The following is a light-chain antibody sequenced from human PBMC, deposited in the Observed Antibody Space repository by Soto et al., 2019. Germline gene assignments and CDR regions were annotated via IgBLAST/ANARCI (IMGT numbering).Light chain of an antibody. J-gene: IGKJ4*01. V-gene: IGKV1-5*01. Sequence: DVQMTQSPSSLSASVGDRVTITCRASQSINNWLAWYQQKPGKAPKFLIYDASTLETGVPSRFSGSASGTEFTLTISGLQPEDVASYYCQQYDTYPLTFGGGIRVELK. CDR3: QQYDTYPLT. CDR2: DAS. CDR1: QSINNW.